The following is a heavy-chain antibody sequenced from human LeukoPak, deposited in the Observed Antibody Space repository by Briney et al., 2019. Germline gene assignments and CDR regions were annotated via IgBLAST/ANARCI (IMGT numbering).Heavy chain of an antibody. CDR2: INPSGDRA. J-gene: IGHJ5*02. V-gene: IGHV1-46*01. CDR1: GDTITNHY. D-gene: IGHD3-16*01. Sequence: ASVKVSCKASGDTITNHYVHWVRQAPGQGLEWMGVINPSGDRATYAQKFQGRITMTRDTSTSTVYIQLSSLRSGDTAVYYCARDQSAYERVWWFDPWGQGTLVTVSS. CDR3: ARDQSAYERVWWFDP.